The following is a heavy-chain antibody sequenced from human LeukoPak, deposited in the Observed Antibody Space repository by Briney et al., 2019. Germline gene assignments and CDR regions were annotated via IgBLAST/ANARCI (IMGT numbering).Heavy chain of an antibody. CDR3: ARDPFDPHHPYYFDY. V-gene: IGHV6-1*01. J-gene: IGHJ4*02. Sequence: LSLTXAIXXDXVSXNSAAWNWIRQSPSRGLEWLGRTYYRSKLYNDYAVSVKSRITINPDTSKNQFSLQLNSVTPEDTAVYYCARDPFDPHHPYYFDYWGQGTLVTVSS. CDR2: TYYRSKLYN. D-gene: IGHD1-14*01. CDR1: XDXVSXNSAA.